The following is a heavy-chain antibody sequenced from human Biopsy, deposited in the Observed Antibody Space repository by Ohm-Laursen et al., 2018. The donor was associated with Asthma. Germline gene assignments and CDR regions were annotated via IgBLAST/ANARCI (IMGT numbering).Heavy chain of an antibody. J-gene: IGHJ4*02. V-gene: IGHV1-24*01. CDR3: ASDFPKDYVRYNFQF. CDR1: GYSLTDLS. Sequence: SVTVSCKISGYSLTDLSMHWVRQAPGQGTEWMGGHDHEEGGTVNARRFQGRVTMTEDTSTDTAYMELSSLSSDDTAVYYCASDFPKDYVRYNFQFWGQGTLVTVSS. CDR2: HDHEEGGT. D-gene: IGHD4-17*01.